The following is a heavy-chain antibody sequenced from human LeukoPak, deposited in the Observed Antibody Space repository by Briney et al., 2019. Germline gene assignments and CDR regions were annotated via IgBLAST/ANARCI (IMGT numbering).Heavy chain of an antibody. Sequence: SVKVSCKASGGTFSSYAISWVRQAPGQGLEWVGRIIPIFGTANYAQKFQGRVTITTDESTSTAYMELSGLRSEDTAVYYCARVTGYSSGWYWFDPWGQGTLVTVSS. J-gene: IGHJ5*02. D-gene: IGHD6-19*01. CDR2: IIPIFGTA. V-gene: IGHV1-69*05. CDR1: GGTFSSYA. CDR3: ARVTGYSSGWYWFDP.